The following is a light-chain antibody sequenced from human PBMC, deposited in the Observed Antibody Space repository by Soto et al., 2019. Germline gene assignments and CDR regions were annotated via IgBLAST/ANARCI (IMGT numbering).Light chain of an antibody. V-gene: IGLV2-14*01. Sequence: QSVLTQPASESGSPGQSITVSCTGTNSDLGGYNYVSWYQHHPGKAPKLMIYEVSNRPSGVSNRFSGSKSGNTASLAISGLQAEDEADYYCSSYTSSGTLVFGTGTKLTVL. CDR3: SSYTSSGTLV. CDR2: EVS. CDR1: NSDLGGYNY. J-gene: IGLJ1*01.